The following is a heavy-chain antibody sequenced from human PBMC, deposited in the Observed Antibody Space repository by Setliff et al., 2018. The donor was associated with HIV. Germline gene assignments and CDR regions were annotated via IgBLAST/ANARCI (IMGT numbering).Heavy chain of an antibody. J-gene: IGHJ4*02. CDR3: ARDSAGGVATIPHFDY. CDR2: IIPILGIA. V-gene: IGHV1-69*10. D-gene: IGHD5-12*01. Sequence: GASVKVSCKASGGTFSSYAISWVRQAPGQGLEWMGGIIPILGIANYAQKFQGRVTITADESTSTAYMELSSLRSEGTAVYYCARDSAGGVATIPHFDYWGQGTLVTVSS. CDR1: GGTFSSYA.